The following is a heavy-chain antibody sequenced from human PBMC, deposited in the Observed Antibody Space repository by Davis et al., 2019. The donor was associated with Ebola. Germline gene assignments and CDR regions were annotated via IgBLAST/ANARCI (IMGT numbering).Heavy chain of an antibody. V-gene: IGHV1-18*01. CDR3: ARDQRFLEWLLYRYTGMDV. CDR2: ISAYNGNT. J-gene: IGHJ6*02. D-gene: IGHD3-3*01. CDR1: GYTFTSYG. Sequence: ASVKVSCKASGYTFTSYGISWVRQAPGQGLEWMGWISAYNGNTNYAQKLQGRVTMTTDTSTSTAYMELRSLRSDDTAVYYCARDQRFLEWLLYRYTGMDVWGQGTTVTVSS.